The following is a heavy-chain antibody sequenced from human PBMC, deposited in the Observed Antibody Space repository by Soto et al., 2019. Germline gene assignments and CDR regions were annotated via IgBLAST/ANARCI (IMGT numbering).Heavy chain of an antibody. Sequence: EVQLVESGGGLVQPGGSLRLSCAASGFTFRSYWMHWVRQAPGKGLVWVSRISPDGSITNYADSVKGRFTISRDNAKNTPSLQMNRLRADDTAVYYCTREVATVPDYWGQGTLVTVSS. D-gene: IGHD6-13*01. J-gene: IGHJ4*02. CDR1: GFTFRSYW. CDR3: TREVATVPDY. V-gene: IGHV3-74*01. CDR2: ISPDGSIT.